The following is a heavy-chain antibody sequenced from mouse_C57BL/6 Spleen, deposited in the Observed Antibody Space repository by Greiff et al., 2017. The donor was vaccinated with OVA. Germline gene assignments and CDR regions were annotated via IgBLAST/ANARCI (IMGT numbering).Heavy chain of an antibody. V-gene: IGHV14-3*01. J-gene: IGHJ3*01. CDR3: AEDSSGPFAY. D-gene: IGHD3-2*02. CDR1: GFNIKNTS. CDR2: IDPADGNT. Sequence: DVKLVESVAELVRPGASVKLSCTASGFNIKNTSMHWVKQRPEQGLEWIGRIDPADGNTKYDPKFQGKATITADTSSNTAYRQLSSLTSEDTAIYYCAEDSSGPFAYWGQGTLVTVSA.